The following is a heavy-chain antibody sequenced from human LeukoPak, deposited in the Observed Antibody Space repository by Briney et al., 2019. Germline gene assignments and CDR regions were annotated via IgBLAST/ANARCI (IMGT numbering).Heavy chain of an antibody. V-gene: IGHV3-48*03. Sequence: GGSLRLSCAASGFTFSSYEMNWVRQAPGKGLEWVSYISSSGSTIYYADSVKGRFTISRDNAKNSLYLQMNSLRAEDTAVYYCASPSIAAAGTTGEVDYWGEGSLVTVSS. CDR3: ASPSIAAAGTTGEVDY. CDR1: GFTFSSYE. D-gene: IGHD6-13*01. CDR2: ISSSGSTI. J-gene: IGHJ4*02.